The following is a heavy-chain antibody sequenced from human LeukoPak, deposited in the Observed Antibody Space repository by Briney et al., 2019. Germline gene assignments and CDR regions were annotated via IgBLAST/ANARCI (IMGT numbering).Heavy chain of an antibody. Sequence: SGGSLRLSCAASGFTFNNAWMSWVRQAPGKGLEWVGRIKSKTGGGTTDYAAPVKGRSTISRDDSKNTLYLQMNSLKTEDTAMYYCTTYNSGWFWGQGTLVTVSS. D-gene: IGHD6-19*01. CDR1: GFTFNNAW. CDR3: TTYNSGWF. V-gene: IGHV3-15*01. J-gene: IGHJ4*02. CDR2: IKSKTGGGTT.